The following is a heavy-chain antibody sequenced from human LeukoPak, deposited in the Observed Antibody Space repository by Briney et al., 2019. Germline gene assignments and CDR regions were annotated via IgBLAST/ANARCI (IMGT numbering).Heavy chain of an antibody. V-gene: IGHV3-48*01. J-gene: IGHJ3*02. D-gene: IGHD2-15*01. CDR3: ARFEHCSGGSCQLNAFDI. CDR1: GFTFSSYT. CDR2: ISTSGGTR. Sequence: GGSLRLSCAASGFTFSSYTMNLVRQAAGKRLECVSYISTSGGTRFYADSVKGRFTISRDNAENSLYLQMNSLRAEDTAVYFCARFEHCSGGSCQLNAFDIWGQGTMVTVSS.